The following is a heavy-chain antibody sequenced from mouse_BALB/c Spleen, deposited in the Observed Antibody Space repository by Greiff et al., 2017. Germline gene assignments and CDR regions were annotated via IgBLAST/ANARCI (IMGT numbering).Heavy chain of an antibody. J-gene: IGHJ4*01. CDR3: ARIPPVDY. Sequence: EVKLQESGGGLVKPGGSLKLSCAASGFAFSSYDMSWVRQTPEKRLEWVAYISSGGGSTYYPDTVKGRFTISRDNAKNTLYLQMSSLKSEDTAMYYCARIPPVDYWGQGTSVTVSS. CDR1: GFAFSSYD. CDR2: ISSGGGST. V-gene: IGHV5-12-1*01.